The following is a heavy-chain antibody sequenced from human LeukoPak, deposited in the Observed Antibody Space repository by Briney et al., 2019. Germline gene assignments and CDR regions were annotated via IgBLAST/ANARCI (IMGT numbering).Heavy chain of an antibody. CDR2: IKGDGTST. J-gene: IGHJ4*02. Sequence: GGSLRLSCAASGFTFSSHWMHWVRQAPGKGPVWVSRIKGDGTSTAYADSVKGRFTISRDNAKNTLDLQMNCLRADDTAVYYCVRDGVGAPPFGYWGQGILVTVSS. V-gene: IGHV3-74*01. CDR3: VRDGVGAPPFGY. D-gene: IGHD1-26*01. CDR1: GFTFSSHW.